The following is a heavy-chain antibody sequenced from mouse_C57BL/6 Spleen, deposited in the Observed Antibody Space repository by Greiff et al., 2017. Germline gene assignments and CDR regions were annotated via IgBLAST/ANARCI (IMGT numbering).Heavy chain of an antibody. V-gene: IGHV14-1*01. CDR2: IDPEDGDP. J-gene: IGHJ1*03. CDR3: TTGYYGSSGYFDV. Sequence: EVQLQQSGAELVRPGASVKLSCTASGFNIKDYYMHWVKQRPEQGLEWIGRIDPEDGDPEYAPKFQGKATMTADTSSNTAYLQLSSLTSEDTAVYYCTTGYYGSSGYFDVWGTGTTVTVSS. CDR1: GFNIKDYY. D-gene: IGHD1-1*01.